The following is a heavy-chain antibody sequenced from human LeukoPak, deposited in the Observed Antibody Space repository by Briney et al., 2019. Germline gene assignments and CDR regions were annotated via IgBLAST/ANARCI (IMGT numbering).Heavy chain of an antibody. V-gene: IGHV1-8*01. Sequence: GASVKVSCKASGYTFTSYDINWVRQATGQGLEWMGWMNPNSGNTGYAQKFQGRVTMTRNTSISTAYMELSSLRSEDTAVYYCARARPGIAVAIRGYNWFDPWGQGTLVTVSS. CDR3: ARARPGIAVAIRGYNWFDP. D-gene: IGHD6-19*01. CDR2: MNPNSGNT. J-gene: IGHJ5*02. CDR1: GYTFTSYD.